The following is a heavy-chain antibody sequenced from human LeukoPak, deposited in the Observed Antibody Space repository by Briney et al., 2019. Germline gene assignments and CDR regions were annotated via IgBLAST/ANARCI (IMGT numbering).Heavy chain of an antibody. Sequence: GGSLRLSCAACGFTFSSYGVHWVRQAPGKGLEGVAFIRYEGSNKYYADSVKGRFTISGDNSKNTLYLQMNSLRAEYTAVYYCAKVGGASSSWTGYYFDYWGQGTLVTVSS. CDR2: IRYEGSNK. V-gene: IGHV3-30*02. D-gene: IGHD6-13*01. J-gene: IGHJ4*02. CDR3: AKVGGASSSWTGYYFDY. CDR1: GFTFSSYG.